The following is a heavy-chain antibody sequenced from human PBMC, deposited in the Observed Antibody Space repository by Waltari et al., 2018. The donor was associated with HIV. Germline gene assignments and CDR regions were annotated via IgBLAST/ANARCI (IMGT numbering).Heavy chain of an antibody. J-gene: IGHJ6*02. CDR1: GFTFSSYS. CDR2: ISSTSNTI. D-gene: IGHD2-15*01. Sequence: EVQLVESGGGLVQPGGSLRLSCAAYGFTFSSYSMNWVRQAPGKGLEWVSYISSTSNTIYYADSVKGRFTVSRDNAKNSLSLQMNSLRAEDTAVYFCAKKVVALPHYYYYGLDVWGQGTTVTVSS. V-gene: IGHV3-48*04. CDR3: AKKVVALPHYYYYGLDV.